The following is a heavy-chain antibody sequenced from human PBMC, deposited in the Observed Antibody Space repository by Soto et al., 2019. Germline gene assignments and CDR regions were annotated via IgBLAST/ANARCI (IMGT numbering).Heavy chain of an antibody. CDR1: GFIFSNYG. J-gene: IGHJ5*02. CDR3: ATCPCIVGATSWFDP. D-gene: IGHD1-26*01. Sequence: QPGGSLRLACAASGFIFSNYGMHWVRQAPGKGLVWVAVISHNGKVQYYADSVKGRFTISRDNSKNTLYLQMNSLRADDTAAYYCATCPCIVGATSWFDPWGQGT. CDR2: ISHNGKVQ. V-gene: IGHV3-30*03.